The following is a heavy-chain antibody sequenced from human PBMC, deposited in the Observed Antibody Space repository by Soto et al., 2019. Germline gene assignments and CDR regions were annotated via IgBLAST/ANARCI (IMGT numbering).Heavy chain of an antibody. D-gene: IGHD3-16*01. Sequence: ASVKVSCKAPGGTFSSHGITWVRQAPGQGLEWMGGIIPVFGRATYAQKFQGRVTIIADESTSTAYMELSSLRSEDTAVYYCARDNFGVKFFDVWGRGTLVTVSS. V-gene: IGHV1-69*13. J-gene: IGHJ2*01. CDR3: ARDNFGVKFFDV. CDR2: IIPVFGRA. CDR1: GGTFSSHG.